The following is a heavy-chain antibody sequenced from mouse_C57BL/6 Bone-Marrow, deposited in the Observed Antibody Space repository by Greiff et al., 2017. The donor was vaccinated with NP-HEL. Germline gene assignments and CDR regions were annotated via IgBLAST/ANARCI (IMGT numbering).Heavy chain of an antibody. J-gene: IGHJ1*03. CDR3: ARGSVTGYWYFDV. CDR2: IHPNSGST. CDR1: GYTFTSYW. D-gene: IGHD4-1*01. V-gene: IGHV1-64*01. Sequence: QVQLQQPGAELVKPGASVKLSCKASGYTFTSYWMHWVKQRPGQGLEWIGMIHPNSGSTNYNEKFKSKATLTVDKSSSTAYMQLSSLTSEDSAVYYCARGSVTGYWYFDVWGTGTTVTVSS.